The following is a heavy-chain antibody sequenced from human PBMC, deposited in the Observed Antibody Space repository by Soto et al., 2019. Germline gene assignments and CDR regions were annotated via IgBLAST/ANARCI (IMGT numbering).Heavy chain of an antibody. Sequence: SETLSRTCTVSGGSISSYYWSWIRRPPGKGLEWIGYIYYSGSTNYNPSLKSRVTISVDTSKNQFSLKLSSVTAADTAVYYCASLMRGYSYGPIDYWGQGTLVTVSS. CDR2: IYYSGST. J-gene: IGHJ4*02. V-gene: IGHV4-59*01. D-gene: IGHD5-18*01. CDR1: GGSISSYY. CDR3: ASLMRGYSYGPIDY.